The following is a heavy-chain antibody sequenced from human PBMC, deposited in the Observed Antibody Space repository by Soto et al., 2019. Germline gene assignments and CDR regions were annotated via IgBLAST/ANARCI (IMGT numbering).Heavy chain of an antibody. CDR3: ASRRMAAAGTSWFDP. CDR1: GGSFRGYD. V-gene: IGHV4-34*01. J-gene: IGHJ5*02. D-gene: IGHD6-13*01. Sequence: SDTLSLTCAVYGGSFRGYDWSGIRQPPGKGLEWIGEINHSGSTNYNPSLKSRVSISVDTSKNQFSLKLTSVTAADTAVYYCASRRMAAAGTSWFDPSGQPTLVTVSS. CDR2: INHSGST.